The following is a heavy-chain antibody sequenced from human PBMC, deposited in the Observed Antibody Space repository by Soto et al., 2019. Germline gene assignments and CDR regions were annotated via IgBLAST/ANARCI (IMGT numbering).Heavy chain of an antibody. CDR2: ISKSGIDI. J-gene: IGHJ3*02. V-gene: IGHV3-48*03. CDR3: APRKYGSFNIGAFDI. D-gene: IGHD1-26*01. CDR1: RFSFSTYE. Sequence: LRLPCAASRFSFSTYEMNWVRQAPWKGLEWVSYISKSGIDIYYADSVKGRFTISRDNANNSLYLQMNSLRAEDTAVYYCAPRKYGSFNIGAFDIWGQGTMVTVSS.